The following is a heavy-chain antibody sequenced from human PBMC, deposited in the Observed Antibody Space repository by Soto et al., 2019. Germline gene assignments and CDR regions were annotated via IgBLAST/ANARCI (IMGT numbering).Heavy chain of an antibody. D-gene: IGHD1-7*01. Sequence: PRRSLRLSCAASRFTFSDYYMSWIRQAPGKGLEWVSYISSSSSYTNYADSVKGRFTISRDNAKNSLYLQMNSLRAEDTAVYYCARPLIRLELNSFAYWGQRTLVLVS. CDR3: ARPLIRLELNSFAY. CDR2: ISSSSSYT. J-gene: IGHJ1*01. CDR1: RFTFSDYY. V-gene: IGHV3-11*06.